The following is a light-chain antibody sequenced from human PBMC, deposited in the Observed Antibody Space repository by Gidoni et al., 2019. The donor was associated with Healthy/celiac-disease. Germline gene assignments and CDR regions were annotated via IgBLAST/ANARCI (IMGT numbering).Light chain of an antibody. CDR1: SSDVGGYNY. CDR2: EVS. Sequence: QSALTQPPSASGSPGQSVTISCTGTSSDVGGYNYVSWYQQHPGKAPKLMIYEVSKRPSGVPDRFSGSKSGTTASLTVSVLQAEDEADYYCSSYAGSNIVFGTGTKVTVL. V-gene: IGLV2-8*01. CDR3: SSYAGSNIV. J-gene: IGLJ1*01.